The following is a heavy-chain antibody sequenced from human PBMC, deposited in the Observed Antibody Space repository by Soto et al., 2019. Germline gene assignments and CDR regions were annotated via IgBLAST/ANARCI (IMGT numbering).Heavy chain of an antibody. CDR3: ARGVAVAGVLGAFDI. V-gene: IGHV1-69*02. D-gene: IGHD6-19*01. CDR1: GGTFSSYT. CDR2: IIPILGIA. Sequence: QVQLVQSGAEVKKPGSSVKVSCKASGGTFSSYTISWVRQAPGQGLEWMGRIIPILGIANYAQKFHGRVTITADKSTSTAYMELSSLRSEDTAVYYCARGVAVAGVLGAFDIWGQGTMVTVSS. J-gene: IGHJ3*02.